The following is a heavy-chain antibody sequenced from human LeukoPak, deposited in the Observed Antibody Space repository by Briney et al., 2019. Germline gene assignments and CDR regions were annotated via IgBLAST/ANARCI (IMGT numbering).Heavy chain of an antibody. CDR1: GFTFSSYG. CDR3: AREEHDYVWGSYRYYYYYGIDV. J-gene: IGHJ6*02. V-gene: IGHV3-30*03. CDR2: ISFDGSNE. D-gene: IGHD3-16*02. Sequence: GRSLRLSCAASGFTFSSYGMHWVRQSPGRGLEWVSFISFDGSNEFYADSLKGRFTISRDNSKDTLYLQMDSLRAEDTALYYCAREEHDYVWGSYRYYYYYGIDVWGQGTTVTVSS.